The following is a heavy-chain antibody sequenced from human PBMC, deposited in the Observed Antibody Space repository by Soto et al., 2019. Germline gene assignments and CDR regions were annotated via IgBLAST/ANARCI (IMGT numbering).Heavy chain of an antibody. D-gene: IGHD5-18*01. CDR3: ARDKLSPANYYYGMDV. CDR2: IIPIFGTA. J-gene: IGHJ6*02. V-gene: IGHV1-69*13. Sequence: SVKVSCKASGGTFSSYAISWVRQAPGQGLEWMGGIIPIFGTANYAQKFQGRVTITADESTSTAYMELSSLRSEDTAVYYCARDKLSPANYYYGMDVWGQGTTVTVS. CDR1: GGTFSSYA.